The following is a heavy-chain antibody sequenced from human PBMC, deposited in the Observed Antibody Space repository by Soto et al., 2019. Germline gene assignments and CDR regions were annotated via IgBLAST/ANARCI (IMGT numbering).Heavy chain of an antibody. CDR3: AKDIGPIGYCSSTSCYTFDY. D-gene: IGHD2-2*02. V-gene: IGHV3-9*01. CDR2: ISWKSGSI. J-gene: IGHJ4*02. CDR1: GFTFDDYA. Sequence: EVQLVESGGGLVQTGRSLRLSCAASGFTFDDYAMHWVRQAPGKGLEWVSGISWKSGSIGYADSVKGRFTISRDNAKNSLYLQMNSLRAEDTALYYCAKDIGPIGYCSSTSCYTFDYWGQGTLVTVSS.